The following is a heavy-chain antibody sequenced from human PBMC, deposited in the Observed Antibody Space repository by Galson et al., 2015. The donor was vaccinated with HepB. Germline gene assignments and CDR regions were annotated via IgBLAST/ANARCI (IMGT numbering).Heavy chain of an antibody. D-gene: IGHD3-10*01. CDR3: ARGSGSYSDYYYGMDV. CDR1: GYTFTSYA. J-gene: IGHJ6*02. Sequence: SVKVSCKASGYTFTSYAMHWVRQAPGQRLEWMGWINAGNGNTKYSQKFQGRVTITRDTSASTAYMELSSLRSEDTAVYYCARGSGSYSDYYYGMDVWGQGTTVTVSS. V-gene: IGHV1-3*01. CDR2: INAGNGNT.